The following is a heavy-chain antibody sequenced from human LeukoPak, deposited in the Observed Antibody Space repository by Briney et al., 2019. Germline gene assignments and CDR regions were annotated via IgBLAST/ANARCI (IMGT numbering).Heavy chain of an antibody. CDR2: IGPGGDI. J-gene: IGHJ4*02. CDR1: GFSFTAYS. Sequence: PGGSLRLSCAASGFSFTAYSMNWVRQAPGRGLEWISYIGPGGDIYYADSVTGRFTVPRDIAKNSLYLQMNGLRVEDTAVYYCARRFDSWGQGTLVTVSS. V-gene: IGHV3-48*01. CDR3: ARRFDS.